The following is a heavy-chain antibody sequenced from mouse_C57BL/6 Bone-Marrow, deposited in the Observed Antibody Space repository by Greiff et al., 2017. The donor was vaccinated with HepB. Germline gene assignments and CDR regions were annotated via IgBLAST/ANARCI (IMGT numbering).Heavy chain of an antibody. CDR2: IDPNSGGT. CDR1: GYTFTSYW. D-gene: IGHD1-1*02. Sequence: KESCKASGYTFTSYWMHWVKQRPGRGLEWIGGIDPNSGGTKYNEKFKSKATLTVDKPSSTAYMQLSSLTSEDSAVYYCARGVRWYYFDYWGQGTTLTVSS. V-gene: IGHV1-72*01. J-gene: IGHJ2*01. CDR3: ARGVRWYYFDY.